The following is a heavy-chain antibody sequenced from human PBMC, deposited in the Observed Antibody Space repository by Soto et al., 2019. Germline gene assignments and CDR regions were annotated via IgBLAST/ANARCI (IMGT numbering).Heavy chain of an antibody. D-gene: IGHD3-16*02. CDR3: AKYRRTEEEGFTLDS. CDR2: IYYTGST. CDR1: GDSIKHYY. Sequence: SETLSLTCTVSGDSIKHYYWSWIRQPPGKRLEWIGYIYYTGSTTYNPSLESRVTMSVDTSKNQFYLKLSSVNAADTAVYYCAKYRRTEEEGFTLDSWGRGTLVTVS. V-gene: IGHV4-59*01. J-gene: IGHJ4*02.